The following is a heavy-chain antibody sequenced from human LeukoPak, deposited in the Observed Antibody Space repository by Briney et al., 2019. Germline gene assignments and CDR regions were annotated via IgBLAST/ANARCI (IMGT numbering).Heavy chain of an antibody. D-gene: IGHD1-26*01. V-gene: IGHV3-11*04. J-gene: IGHJ3*02. CDR1: GFSFSDYF. CDR2: INSGGNSI. Sequence: GGSLRLSCAASGFSFSDYFMTWIRQAPGKGLEWVSYINSGGNSIYYADSVKGRFTISRDSAESSLYLQMNSLRAEDTAVYYCARSEVGVAGPLDIWGQGTMVIVSS. CDR3: ARSEVGVAGPLDI.